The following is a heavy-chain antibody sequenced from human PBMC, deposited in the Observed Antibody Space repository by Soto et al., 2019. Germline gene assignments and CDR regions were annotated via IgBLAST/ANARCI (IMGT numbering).Heavy chain of an antibody. Sequence: GGSLRLSCAAAGFSVSTSHISWVRQAPGKGLEWVSVIYSGGATHYAVSVKGRLIISRDKSKNTVDLQMNSLRAEDTAVYYCARGHVYYYDSSGYQEYWGQGTLVTVSS. CDR3: ARGHVYYYDSSGYQEY. J-gene: IGHJ4*02. V-gene: IGHV3-66*02. D-gene: IGHD3-22*01. CDR1: GFSVSTSH. CDR2: IYSGGAT.